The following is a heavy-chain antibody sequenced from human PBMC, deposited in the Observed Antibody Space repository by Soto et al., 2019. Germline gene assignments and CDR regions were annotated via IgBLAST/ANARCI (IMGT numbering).Heavy chain of an antibody. CDR1: GGSISSYY. CDR2: IYYSGST. V-gene: IGHV4-59*01. D-gene: IGHD2-21*02. CDR3: ARAGGDEFDY. J-gene: IGHJ4*02. Sequence: SETLSLTCTVSGGSISSYYWSWIRQPPGKGLEWIGYIYYSGSTNYNPSLKSRVTISVDTSKNQFSLKLSSVTAADTAVYYCARAGGDEFDYWGQGTLVTVSS.